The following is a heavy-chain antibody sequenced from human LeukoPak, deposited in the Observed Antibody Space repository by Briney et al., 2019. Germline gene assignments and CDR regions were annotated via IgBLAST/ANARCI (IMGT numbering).Heavy chain of an antibody. CDR3: ASVEATVTHYFDY. J-gene: IGHJ4*02. Sequence: GGSLRLSCAASGFTFSSYSMNWVRQAPGRGLEWVSSISSSSSYIYYADSVKGRFTISRDNAKKSLYLQMNSLRAEDTAVYYCASVEATVTHYFDYWGQGTLVTVSS. CDR2: ISSSSSYI. D-gene: IGHD4-17*01. CDR1: GFTFSSYS. V-gene: IGHV3-21*01.